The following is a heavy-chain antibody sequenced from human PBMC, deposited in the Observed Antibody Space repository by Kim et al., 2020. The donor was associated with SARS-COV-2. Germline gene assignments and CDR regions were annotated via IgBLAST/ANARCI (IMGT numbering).Heavy chain of an antibody. J-gene: IGHJ3*02. V-gene: IGHV1-18*04. D-gene: IGHD2-21*02. CDR1: GYTFTSYG. CDR2: ISAYNGNT. Sequence: ASVKVSCKASGYTFTSYGISWVRQAPGQGLEWMGWISAYNGNTNYAQKLQGRVTMTTDTSTSTAYMELRSLRSDDTAVYYCARGAPATAIYHDAFDIWGQGTMVTVSS. CDR3: ARGAPATAIYHDAFDI.